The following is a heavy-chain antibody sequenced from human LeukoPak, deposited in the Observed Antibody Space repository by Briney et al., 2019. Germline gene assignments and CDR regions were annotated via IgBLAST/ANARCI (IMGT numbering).Heavy chain of an antibody. D-gene: IGHD2-2*01. CDR1: GGSISSYY. J-gene: IGHJ4*02. CDR2: IYYSGST. CDR3: ASSLGLVPAHGFDC. Sequence: SETLSLTCTVSGGSISSYYWSWIRQPPGKGLEWIGYIYYSGSTNYNPSLKSRVTISVDTSKNQFSLKLSSVTAADTAVYYCASSLGLVPAHGFDCWGQGTLVTVSS. V-gene: IGHV4-59*01.